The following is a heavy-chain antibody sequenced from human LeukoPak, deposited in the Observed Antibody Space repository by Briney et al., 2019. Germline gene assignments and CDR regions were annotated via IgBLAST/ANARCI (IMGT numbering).Heavy chain of an antibody. D-gene: IGHD6-13*01. Sequence: ASVKVSCKASGYTFTGYYMHWVRQAPGQGLEWMGWINPNSGGTNYAQKFQGRVTMTRDTSISTAYMELSRLRSDDTAVYYCARASSWYHYDMDVWGQGTTVTVSS. J-gene: IGHJ6*02. CDR1: GYTFTGYY. V-gene: IGHV1-2*02. CDR3: ARASSWYHYDMDV. CDR2: INPNSGGT.